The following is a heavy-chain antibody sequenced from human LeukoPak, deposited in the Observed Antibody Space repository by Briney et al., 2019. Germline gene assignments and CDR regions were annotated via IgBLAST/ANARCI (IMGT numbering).Heavy chain of an antibody. Sequence: GGSLRLSCAASGFTFSSYGMHWVRQAPGKGLEWVAVISYDGSNKYYADSVKGRFTTSRDNSKNTLYLQMNSLRAEDTAVYYRAKDSMAIWGQGTMVTVSS. CDR1: GFTFSSYG. CDR3: AKDSMAI. CDR2: ISYDGSNK. D-gene: IGHD5-24*01. V-gene: IGHV3-30*18. J-gene: IGHJ3*02.